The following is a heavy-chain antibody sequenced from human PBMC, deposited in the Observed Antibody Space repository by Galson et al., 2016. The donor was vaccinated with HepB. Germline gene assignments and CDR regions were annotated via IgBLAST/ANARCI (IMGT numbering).Heavy chain of an antibody. J-gene: IGHJ4*02. V-gene: IGHV3-23*01. Sequence: SLRLSCAASGISVSSYVMTWVRQAPGKGLEWVSAISGSGGSTYYAGSVKGRFTISTDNSKNTLYLQMNSLRAEDTALYYCTNYCGASSCYSGYVYWGQGTLVTVSS. CDR2: ISGSGGST. D-gene: IGHD2-15*01. CDR1: GISVSSYV. CDR3: TNYCGASSCYSGYVY.